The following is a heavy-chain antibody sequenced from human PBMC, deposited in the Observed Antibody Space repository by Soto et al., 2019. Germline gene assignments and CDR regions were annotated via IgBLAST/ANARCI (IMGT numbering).Heavy chain of an antibody. J-gene: IGHJ6*02. Sequence: ASVTVSCKACVYAFTSYAMHWVRQAPGQRLEWMGWINAGNGNTKYSQKFQGRVTITRDTSASTAYMELSSLRSEDTAVYYCARQGLVIYPTTSYGMDVWGQGTTVTVSS. D-gene: IGHD3-9*01. V-gene: IGHV1-3*01. CDR1: VYAFTSYA. CDR3: ARQGLVIYPTTSYGMDV. CDR2: INAGNGNT.